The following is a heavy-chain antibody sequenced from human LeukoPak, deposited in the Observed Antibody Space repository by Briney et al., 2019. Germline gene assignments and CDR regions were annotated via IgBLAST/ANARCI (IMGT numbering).Heavy chain of an antibody. Sequence: SETLSLTCTVSGGSISSSSYYWGWIRQPPGKGLQWIVSIYYSGSTYYNPSLKSRVTISVDTSKNQFSLKLSSVTAADPAVYYCASWAYSSSWYYFDYWGQGTLVSVSS. CDR1: GGSISSSSYY. CDR3: ASWAYSSSWYYFDY. D-gene: IGHD6-13*01. CDR2: IYYSGST. J-gene: IGHJ4*02. V-gene: IGHV4-39*01.